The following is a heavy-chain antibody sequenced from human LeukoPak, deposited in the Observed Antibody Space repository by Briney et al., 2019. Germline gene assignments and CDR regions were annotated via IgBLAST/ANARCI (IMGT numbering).Heavy chain of an antibody. V-gene: IGHV4-39*01. Sequence: KPSETLSLTCTVSGGSITSSGYYWGWIRQPPGKGLEWIGSIFYSGSTYYNPSLKSRVTISVDTSKTQFSLKLSSVTAADTAVYYCAKQQLVRCFDYWGQGTLVTVSS. CDR2: IFYSGST. CDR3: AKQQLVRCFDY. J-gene: IGHJ4*02. CDR1: GGSITSSGYY. D-gene: IGHD6-13*01.